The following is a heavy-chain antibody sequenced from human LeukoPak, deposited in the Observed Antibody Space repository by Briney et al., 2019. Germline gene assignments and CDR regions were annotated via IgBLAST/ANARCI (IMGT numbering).Heavy chain of an antibody. Sequence: PGGSLRLSCAASGFTFSSYGMNWVRQAPGKGLEWVSSISSSSSYIYYADSVKGRFTISRDNAKNSLYLQMNSLRAEDTAVYYCASRRYYYDSSGYYFDAFDIWGQGTMVTVSS. CDR3: ASRRYYYDSSGYYFDAFDI. D-gene: IGHD3-22*01. CDR2: ISSSSSYI. J-gene: IGHJ3*02. V-gene: IGHV3-21*01. CDR1: GFTFSSYG.